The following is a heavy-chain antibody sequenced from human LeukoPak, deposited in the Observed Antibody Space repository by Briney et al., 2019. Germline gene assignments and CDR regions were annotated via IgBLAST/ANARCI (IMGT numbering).Heavy chain of an antibody. J-gene: IGHJ4*02. CDR1: GLTFSSYW. CDR2: IKQDGSEK. D-gene: IGHD4/OR15-4a*01. Sequence: GGSLRLSCAASGLTFSSYWMSWVRQAPGKGLEWVAYIKQDGSEKYYMDSVKGRFTISRDNTKNSLYLQMNSLRADDTAVYYCARDPSNGYYDYWGQGTLVTVSS. CDR3: ARDPSNGYYDY. V-gene: IGHV3-7*01.